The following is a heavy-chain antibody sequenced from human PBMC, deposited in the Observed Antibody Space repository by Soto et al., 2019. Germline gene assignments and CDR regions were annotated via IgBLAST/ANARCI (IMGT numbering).Heavy chain of an antibody. V-gene: IGHV4-59*01. CDR2: IYYSGST. D-gene: IGHD3-16*02. Sequence: SETLSLTCTVSGGSISSYYWSWIRQPPGKGLEWIGYIYYSGSTNYNPSLKSRVTISVDTSKNQFSLKLSSVTAADTAVYYCAREGVAVARYRYNWFDPWGQGTLVTVAS. J-gene: IGHJ5*02. CDR3: AREGVAVARYRYNWFDP. CDR1: GGSISSYY.